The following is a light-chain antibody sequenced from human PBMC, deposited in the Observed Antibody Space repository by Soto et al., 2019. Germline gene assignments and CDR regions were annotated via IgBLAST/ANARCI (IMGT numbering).Light chain of an antibody. Sequence: QSALTQPASVSGSPGQSITIACTGTNRDVGSYNLVSWYQQRPGEAPKLIISEVRNRPSGISYRFPGSKSGNTASLTISGLQAEDEADYYCSSYTTTSTLVFGGGTQLTVL. V-gene: IGLV2-14*01. CDR1: NRDVGSYNL. CDR3: SSYTTTSTLV. CDR2: EVR. J-gene: IGLJ3*02.